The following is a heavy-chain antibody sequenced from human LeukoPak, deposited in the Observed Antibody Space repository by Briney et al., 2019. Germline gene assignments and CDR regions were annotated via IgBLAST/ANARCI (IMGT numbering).Heavy chain of an antibody. J-gene: IGHJ4*02. CDR2: ISAYNGNT. D-gene: IGHD3-3*01. Sequence: ASVKVSCKASGGTFSSYAISWVRQAPGQGLEWMGWISAYNGNTNYAQKLQGRVTMTTDTSTSTAYMELRSLRSDDTAVYYCARDGITIFGVVIREIDYWGQGTLVTVSS. CDR1: GGTFSSYA. V-gene: IGHV1-18*01. CDR3: ARDGITIFGVVIREIDY.